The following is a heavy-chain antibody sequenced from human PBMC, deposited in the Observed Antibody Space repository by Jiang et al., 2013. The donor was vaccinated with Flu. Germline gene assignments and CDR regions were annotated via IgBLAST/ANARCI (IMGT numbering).Heavy chain of an antibody. CDR3: ARVKTDSYGPTSFFRVPAAYDI. V-gene: IGHV4-59*11. Sequence: GSGLVKPSGTLSLTCTVSGDSISSHYWSWIRQPPGKGLEWIGYMSYSGSSNHNPSLKSRVTISIDTSKNQFSLKLTSVTAADTAVYYCARVKTDSYGPTSFFRVPAAYDIWSHGAMVTVSS. CDR2: MSYSGSS. J-gene: IGHJ3*02. CDR1: GDSISSHY. D-gene: IGHD3-10*01.